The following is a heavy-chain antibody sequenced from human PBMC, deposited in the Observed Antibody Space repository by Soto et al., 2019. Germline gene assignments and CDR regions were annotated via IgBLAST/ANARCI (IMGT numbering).Heavy chain of an antibody. CDR3: AREVGRYCSGGSCNGLDP. Sequence: QVQLVQSGAEVKKPGSSVKVSCKASGGTFSSYAISWVRQAPGQGLEWMGGIIPIFGTANYAQKFQGRVTITADESTSTAYMELSSLRSEDTNVYYGAREVGRYCSGGSCNGLDPWGQGTLVTVSS. CDR2: IIPIFGTA. D-gene: IGHD2-15*01. CDR1: GGTFSSYA. V-gene: IGHV1-69*01. J-gene: IGHJ5*02.